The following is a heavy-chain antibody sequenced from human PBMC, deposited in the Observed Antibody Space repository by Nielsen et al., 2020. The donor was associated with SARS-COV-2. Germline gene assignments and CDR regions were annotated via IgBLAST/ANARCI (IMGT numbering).Heavy chain of an antibody. Sequence: SETLSLTCAVSGGSISSSNWWSWVRQPPGKGLEWIGEIYHSGSTNYNPSLKSRVTISVDKSKNQFSLKLSSVTAADTAVYYCARVGMEAAAGPGKIYYYYYYMDVWGKGTTVTVSS. V-gene: IGHV4-4*02. D-gene: IGHD6-13*01. J-gene: IGHJ6*03. CDR1: GGSISSSNW. CDR3: ARVGMEAAAGPGKIYYYYYYMDV. CDR2: IYHSGST.